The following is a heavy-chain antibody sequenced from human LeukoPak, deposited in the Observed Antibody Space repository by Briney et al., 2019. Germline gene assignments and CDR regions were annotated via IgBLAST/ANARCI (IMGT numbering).Heavy chain of an antibody. CDR1: GGSISSYY. V-gene: IGHV4-59*01. J-gene: IGHJ5*02. Sequence: SETLSLTCTVSGGSISSYYWSWIRQPPGKGLEWIGYIYYSGSTNYNPSLKSRVTISVDTSKNQFSLKLSFVTAADTAVYYCARANYDSSGYYWFDPWGQGTLVTVSS. CDR2: IYYSGST. D-gene: IGHD3-22*01. CDR3: ARANYDSSGYYWFDP.